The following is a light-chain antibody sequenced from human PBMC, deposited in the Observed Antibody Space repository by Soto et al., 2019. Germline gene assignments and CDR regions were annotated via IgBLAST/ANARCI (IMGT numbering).Light chain of an antibody. CDR2: DVN. CDR3: TSWTTSTTMI. V-gene: IGLV2-14*03. Sequence: QSALTQPASVSVSPGQSITISCTGTSSDIGAYNFVSWYQQHPGKAPKLMLYDVNIRPSGVSNRFSGSKSGNTASLTISGLQAEDDADYYCTSWTTSTTMIFGGGTKVTVL. CDR1: SSDIGAYNF. J-gene: IGLJ2*01.